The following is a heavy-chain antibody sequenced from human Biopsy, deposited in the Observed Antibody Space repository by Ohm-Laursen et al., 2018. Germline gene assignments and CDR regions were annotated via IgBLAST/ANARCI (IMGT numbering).Heavy chain of an antibody. CDR1: GYTFTSYD. CDR3: ARGSFWFGGNYYYYGMDV. J-gene: IGHJ6*02. Sequence: ASVKISCKASGYTFTSYDINWVRQATGQGLEWMGWMNPNSGNTDYAQKFQGRVTMTRNTSISTAYMELNSLRSEDTAVYYCARGSFWFGGNYYYYGMDVWGQGTTVTVSS. CDR2: MNPNSGNT. V-gene: IGHV1-8*01. D-gene: IGHD3-10*01.